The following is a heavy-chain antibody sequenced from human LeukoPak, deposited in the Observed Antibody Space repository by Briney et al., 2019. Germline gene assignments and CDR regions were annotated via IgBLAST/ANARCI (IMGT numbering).Heavy chain of an antibody. Sequence: ASVKVSCKASGYTFTSYGISWVRQAPGQGLEWMGWISAYNGNTNYAQKLWGRVTMTTDTSTSTAYMELRSLRSDDTAVYYCARDMYNWNDFSFDYWGQGTLVTVSS. CDR1: GYTFTSYG. CDR3: ARDMYNWNDFSFDY. V-gene: IGHV1-18*04. D-gene: IGHD1-1*01. J-gene: IGHJ4*02. CDR2: ISAYNGNT.